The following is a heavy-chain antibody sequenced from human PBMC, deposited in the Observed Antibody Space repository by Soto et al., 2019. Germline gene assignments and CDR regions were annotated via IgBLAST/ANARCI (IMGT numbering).Heavy chain of an antibody. V-gene: IGHV3-30-3*01. D-gene: IGHD3-3*01. J-gene: IGHJ4*02. Sequence: GGSLRLSCAASGFTFSSYAMRWVRQAPGKGLEWVAVISYDGSNKYYADSVKGRFTISRDNSKNTLYLQMNSLRAEDTAVYYCARVRGYSTPYFDYWGQGTLVTVSS. CDR1: GFTFSSYA. CDR2: ISYDGSNK. CDR3: ARVRGYSTPYFDY.